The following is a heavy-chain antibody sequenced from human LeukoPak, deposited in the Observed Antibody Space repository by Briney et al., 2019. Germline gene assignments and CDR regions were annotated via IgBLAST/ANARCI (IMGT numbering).Heavy chain of an antibody. V-gene: IGHV1-46*01. CDR3: ARGPYCGGDCYRVNYYYYYGMDV. J-gene: IGHJ6*02. CDR1: GGTFSSYA. CDR2: INPSGGST. D-gene: IGHD2-21*02. Sequence: ASVKVSCKASGGTFSSYAISWVRQAPGQGLEWMGIINPSGGSTSYAQKFQGRVTMTRDTSTSTVYMELSSLRSEDTAVYYCARGPYCGGDCYRVNYYYYYGMDVWGQGTTVTVSS.